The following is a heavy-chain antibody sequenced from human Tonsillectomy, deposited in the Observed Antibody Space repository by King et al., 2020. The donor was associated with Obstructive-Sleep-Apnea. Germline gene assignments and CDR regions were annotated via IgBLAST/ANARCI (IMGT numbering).Heavy chain of an antibody. CDR3: AKEMGTIYFDY. CDR1: GFSFNDYS. J-gene: IGHJ4*02. Sequence: VQLVESGAVVVQPGGSLRLSCAASGFSFNDYSMHWVRQAPGKGLVWVSLINWNGYTTYYADSVKGRFTISRDNRQNSLYLQMNSLTNEDTALYYCAKEMGTIYFDYWGQGTLVTVSS. V-gene: IGHV3-43*01. CDR2: INWNGYTT. D-gene: IGHD7-27*01.